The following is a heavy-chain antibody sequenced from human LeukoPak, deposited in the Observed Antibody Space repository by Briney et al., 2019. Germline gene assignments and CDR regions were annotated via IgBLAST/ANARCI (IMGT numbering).Heavy chain of an antibody. V-gene: IGHV1-3*01. CDR3: ARAHTGYSSGWSPGY. CDR2: INAGYGNT. CDR1: GYSLTSYA. D-gene: IGHD6-19*01. J-gene: IGHJ4*02. Sequence: ASVKASCQAYGYSLTSYAMHWVRQAPGQRLEWMGWINAGYGNTKYSQKFQGRVTITRDTSASTAYMELSSLRSEGTAVYYCARAHTGYSSGWSPGYWGQGTLVTVSS.